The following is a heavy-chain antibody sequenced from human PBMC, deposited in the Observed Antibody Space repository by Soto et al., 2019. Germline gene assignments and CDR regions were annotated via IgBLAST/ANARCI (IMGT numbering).Heavy chain of an antibody. J-gene: IGHJ6*02. D-gene: IGHD3-10*01. V-gene: IGHV1-69*13. CDR3: ARQLSPVRGVMGGHYYYGMDV. CDR1: GGTFSSYA. Sequence: ASVKVSCKASGGTFSSYAISWVRQAPGQGLEWMGGIIPIFGTANYAQKFQGRVTITADESTSTAYMELSSLRSEDTAVYYCARQLSPVRGVMGGHYYYGMDVWGQGTTVTVSS. CDR2: IIPIFGTA.